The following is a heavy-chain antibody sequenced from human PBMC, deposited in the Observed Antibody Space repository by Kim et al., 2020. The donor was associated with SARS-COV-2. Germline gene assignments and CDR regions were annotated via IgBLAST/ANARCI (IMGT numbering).Heavy chain of an antibody. J-gene: IGHJ4*02. Sequence: SETLSLTCTVSGGSISSYYWSWIRQPPGKGLEWIGYIYYSGSTNYNPSLKSRVNISVDTSKNQFSLKLSSVTAADTAVYYCARTPSRAAADKLGVGLFDYWGQGTLVTVSS. D-gene: IGHD6-13*01. CDR2: IYYSGST. V-gene: IGHV4-59*13. CDR1: GGSISSYY. CDR3: ARTPSRAAADKLGVGLFDY.